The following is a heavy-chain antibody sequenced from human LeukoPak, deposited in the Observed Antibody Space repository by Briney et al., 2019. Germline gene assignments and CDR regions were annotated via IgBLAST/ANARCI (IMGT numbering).Heavy chain of an antibody. CDR3: ARGGYCSGGSCLTFDY. D-gene: IGHD2-15*01. V-gene: IGHV4-38-2*01. CDR1: GYSISSGYY. Sequence: PSETLSLTCAVSGYSISSGYYWGWIRQPPGKGLEWIGSIYHSGSTYYNPSLKSRVTISVDTSKNQFSLKLSSVTAADTVVYYCARGGYCSGGSCLTFDYWGQGTLVTVS. CDR2: IYHSGST. J-gene: IGHJ4*02.